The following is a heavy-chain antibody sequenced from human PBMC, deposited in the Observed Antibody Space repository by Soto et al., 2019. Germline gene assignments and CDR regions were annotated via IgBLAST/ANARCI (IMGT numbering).Heavy chain of an antibody. D-gene: IGHD3-10*01. V-gene: IGHV3-9*01. CDR3: AKDTNSGGPAQFDY. Sequence: GGSLRLSCAASGFTFDDYAMHWVRQAPGKGLEWVSRISWNSGTIVYADSVKGRFTISRDNAKNSLYLQMNSLRPEDTALYFCAKDTNSGGPAQFDYWGQGNRVTV. J-gene: IGHJ4*02. CDR1: GFTFDDYA. CDR2: ISWNSGTI.